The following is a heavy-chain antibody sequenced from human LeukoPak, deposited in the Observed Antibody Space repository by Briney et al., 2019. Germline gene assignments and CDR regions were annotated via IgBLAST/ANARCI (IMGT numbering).Heavy chain of an antibody. CDR1: GFTFSGSA. J-gene: IGHJ4*02. CDR2: ISYDGSNK. V-gene: IGHV3-30*04. D-gene: IGHD3-22*01. CDR3: AKVGSYHDFDY. Sequence: GGSLRLSCAASGFTFSGSAMHWVRQAPGKGLEWVALISYDGSNKYYADSVKGRFTVSRDNSKNTLFLQMNSLRAEDTAVYYCAKVGSYHDFDYWGQGTLVTVSS.